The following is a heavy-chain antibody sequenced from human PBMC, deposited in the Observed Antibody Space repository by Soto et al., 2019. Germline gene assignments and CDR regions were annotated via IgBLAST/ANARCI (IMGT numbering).Heavy chain of an antibody. D-gene: IGHD1-26*01. V-gene: IGHV3-33*01. Sequence: QVQLVESGGGVVQPGRSPRLSCATSGFTFKSYGMHWVRQAPGKGLEWVTVIWYDGSKKYYADSVKGRFTISRDDSKNTLYLQMNSLRAEDTAIYYCARDVGVVGATLDYWGQGTLVTVSS. CDR3: ARDVGVVGATLDY. CDR2: IWYDGSKK. CDR1: GFTFKSYG. J-gene: IGHJ4*02.